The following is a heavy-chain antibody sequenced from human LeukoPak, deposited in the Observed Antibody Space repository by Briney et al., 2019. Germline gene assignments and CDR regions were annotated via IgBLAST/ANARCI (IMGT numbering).Heavy chain of an antibody. V-gene: IGHV4-34*01. CDR3: ARGLKPYCTNGVCYTGDF. CDR1: GGSLSGFY. CDR2: XXPSGRT. J-gene: IGHJ4*02. D-gene: IGHD2-8*01. Sequence: SETLSLTCGVYGGSLSGFYWNWIRQPPGKGLEWXGXXXPSGRTTYNPSLKSRVSMSLDTSKNQFSLKLSSVTAADTAVYYCARGLKPYCTNGVCYTGDFWGQGTLVTVSS.